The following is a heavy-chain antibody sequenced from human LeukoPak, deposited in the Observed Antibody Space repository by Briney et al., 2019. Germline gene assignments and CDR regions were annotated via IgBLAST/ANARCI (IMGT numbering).Heavy chain of an antibody. D-gene: IGHD3-22*01. Sequence: PGGSLRLSCAASGFTLSRYWVHWVRQVPGKGLVWVSRIDRDGSSTSYADAVKGRFTISRDNAKNTVYLQMNSLRAEDTAVYYCARTQYYDSSGYYHYYYAMDVWGQGTTVTVSS. J-gene: IGHJ6*02. V-gene: IGHV3-74*01. CDR3: ARTQYYDSSGYYHYYYAMDV. CDR2: IDRDGSST. CDR1: GFTLSRYW.